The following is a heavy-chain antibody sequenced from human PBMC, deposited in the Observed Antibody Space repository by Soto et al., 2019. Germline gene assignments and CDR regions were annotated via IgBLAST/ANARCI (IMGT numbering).Heavy chain of an antibody. CDR3: ARHGRYYDTADLTDY. CDR2: IYYRGST. V-gene: IGHV4-39*01. D-gene: IGHD3-16*01. Sequence: PSETLSLTCTVSGGAISSSKYYWGWIRQAPGKGLEWIASIYYRGSTYYNPSLKSRVTISVDTSRNQFSLKLTSMTAADTAVYYCARHGRYYDTADLTDYWGQGTLVTVSS. J-gene: IGHJ4*02. CDR1: GGAISSSKYY.